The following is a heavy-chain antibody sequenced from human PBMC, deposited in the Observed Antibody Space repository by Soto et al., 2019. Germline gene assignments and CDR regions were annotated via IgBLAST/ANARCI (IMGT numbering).Heavy chain of an antibody. D-gene: IGHD2-21*01. Sequence: GESLKISCRGSGYSFTNYWIGWVRQMPGKGLEWMGLIYPGDSDTRYSPSFQGQVTISVDKSISTAYLQWSSLKASDTAMYFCAAPSGGPYSYALDVWGQGTTVTVSS. J-gene: IGHJ6*02. V-gene: IGHV5-51*01. CDR3: AAPSGGPYSYALDV. CDR1: GYSFTNYW. CDR2: IYPGDSDT.